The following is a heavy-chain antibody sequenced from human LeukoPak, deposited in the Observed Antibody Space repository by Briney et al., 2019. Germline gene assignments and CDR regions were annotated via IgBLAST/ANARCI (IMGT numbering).Heavy chain of an antibody. CDR1: GYTFTSYG. Sequence: ASVKVSCKASGYTFTSYGISWVRQAPGQGLEWMGWISAYNGNTNYAQKLQGRVTMTTDTSTSTAYMELRSLGSDDTAVYYCARDHVRDYYDSSGPHYWGQGTLVTVSS. J-gene: IGHJ4*02. D-gene: IGHD3-22*01. V-gene: IGHV1-18*01. CDR3: ARDHVRDYYDSSGPHY. CDR2: ISAYNGNT.